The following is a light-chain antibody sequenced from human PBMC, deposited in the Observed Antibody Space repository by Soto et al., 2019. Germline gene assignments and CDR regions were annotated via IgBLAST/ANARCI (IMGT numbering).Light chain of an antibody. CDR1: QYINTR. J-gene: IGKJ4*01. CDR3: HHYNTWALT. Sequence: EVLLTHSPATLSSFPGDRVTLSCRASQYINTRLAWYQHRPGQAPRLLIYQTSTRATTVPARFNGSGSGTEFSLAISNLQSEDVAVYYCHHYNTWALTFGGGTKVDIK. CDR2: QTS. V-gene: IGKV3-15*01.